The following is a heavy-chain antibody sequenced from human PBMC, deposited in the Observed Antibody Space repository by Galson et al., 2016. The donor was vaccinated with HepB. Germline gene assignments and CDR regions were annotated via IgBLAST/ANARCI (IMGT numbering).Heavy chain of an antibody. CDR2: IYFVGST. J-gene: IGHJ3*02. D-gene: IGHD6-19*01. V-gene: IGHV4-39*07. CDR3: AKPRAGFDAFDI. CDR1: GGSIVSTDSY. Sequence: ETLSLTCTVSGGSIVSTDSYWVWIRQPPGEGLEWIGNIYFVGSTYYSPSFQGQVTISADKSISTAYLQWSSMKASDTAMYYCAKPRAGFDAFDIWGQGTMVTVSS.